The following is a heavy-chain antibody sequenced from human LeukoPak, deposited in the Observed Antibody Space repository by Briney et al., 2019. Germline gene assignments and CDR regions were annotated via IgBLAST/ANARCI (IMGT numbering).Heavy chain of an antibody. CDR1: GGSSSGYY. J-gene: IGHJ4*02. CDR3: ARTLMGATAYFDY. CDR2: IYYSGST. V-gene: IGHV4-34*01. D-gene: IGHD1-26*01. Sequence: SETLSPTCAVYGGSSSGYYWSWIRQHPGKGLEWIGYIYYSGSTYYNPSLKSRVTISVDTSKNQFSLKLSSVTAADTAVYYCARTLMGATAYFDYWGQGTLVTVSS.